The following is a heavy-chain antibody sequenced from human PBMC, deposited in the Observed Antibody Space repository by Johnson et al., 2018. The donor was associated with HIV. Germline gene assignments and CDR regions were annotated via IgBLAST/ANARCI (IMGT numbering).Heavy chain of an antibody. CDR2: ISWNRGSI. Sequence: EVQLVESGGGVVQPGRSLRLSCAASGFTFDDYAMHWVRQAPGKGLEWVSGISWNRGSIGYADSVKGRFPISRDNAKNTLYLQMDSLRAEDTAVYYCARGDPPNVFNIWGRGTVVTVSS. CDR1: GFTFDDYA. V-gene: IGHV3-9*01. CDR3: ARGDPPNVFNI. J-gene: IGHJ3*02.